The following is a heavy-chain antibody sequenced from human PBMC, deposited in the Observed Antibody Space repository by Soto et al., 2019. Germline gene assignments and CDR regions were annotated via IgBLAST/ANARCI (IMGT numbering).Heavy chain of an antibody. CDR3: AREPEVGAYQLLASSDNWFDP. CDR2: ISSSSSYI. CDR1: GFTFSSYS. D-gene: IGHD2-2*01. J-gene: IGHJ5*02. Sequence: GGSLRLSCAASGFTFSSYSMNWVRQAPGKGLEWVSSISSSSSYIYYADSVKGRFTISRDNAKTPLYLQMNSLSAEDTAVYYCAREPEVGAYQLLASSDNWFDPWGKGTLVTVS. V-gene: IGHV3-21*01.